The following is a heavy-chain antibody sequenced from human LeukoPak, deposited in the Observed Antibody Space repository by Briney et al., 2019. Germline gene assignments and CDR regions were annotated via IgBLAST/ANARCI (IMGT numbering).Heavy chain of an antibody. D-gene: IGHD6-13*01. CDR3: AREQSWYLDY. CDR1: GGSISSGDYY. Sequence: SETLSLTCTVSGGSISSGDYYWSWIRQPPGKGLEWIGYIYYSGSTYYNPFLKSRVTISVDTSKNQFSLKLSSVTAADTAVYYCAREQSWYLDYWGQGTLVTVSS. V-gene: IGHV4-30-4*01. CDR2: IYYSGST. J-gene: IGHJ4*02.